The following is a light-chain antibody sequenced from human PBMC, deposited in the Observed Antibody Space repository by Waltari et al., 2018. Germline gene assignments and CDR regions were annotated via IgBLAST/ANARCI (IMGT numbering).Light chain of an antibody. CDR3: QHYNSYPLT. CDR2: AAS. Sequence: DIQMTPSPSSLSASVGNRVTITCRASQDISNYLACFQQKPGTAPKSLNSAASSLQSVAPTKCGGSCAGKDFSTIIGLLHAEDFATYYCQHYNSYPLTFGGGTKVEIK. V-gene: IGKV1-16*02. J-gene: IGKJ4*01. CDR1: QDISNY.